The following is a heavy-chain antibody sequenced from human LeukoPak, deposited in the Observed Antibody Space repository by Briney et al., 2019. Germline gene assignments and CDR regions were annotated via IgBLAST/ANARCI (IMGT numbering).Heavy chain of an antibody. CDR2: INPSGGST. Sequence: EASVNVSCKASGYTLTIYYMHWVRQPPAQGLEGMGIINPSGGSTSYAQKFQGRVTMTRDTSTSTVYMELSSLRSEDTAVYYCARIGRHRSPSHDYWGQGTLVTVSS. CDR1: GYTLTIYY. J-gene: IGHJ4*02. D-gene: IGHD3-10*01. V-gene: IGHV1-46*01. CDR3: ARIGRHRSPSHDY.